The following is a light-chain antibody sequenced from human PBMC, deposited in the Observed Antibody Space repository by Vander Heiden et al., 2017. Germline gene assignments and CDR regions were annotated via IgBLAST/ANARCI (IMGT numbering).Light chain of an antibody. Sequence: QSALTQPASVSGSHGQSITISCTGTSSDVGSYNLVSWYQQLPGKAPKLMMYEVSKRPSGVSNRFSGSKSGNTASLTISGLQAEDEADYYCCSYAGSSTVVFGGGTKLTVL. CDR1: SSDVGSYNL. CDR2: EVS. CDR3: CSYAGSSTVV. V-gene: IGLV2-23*02. J-gene: IGLJ2*01.